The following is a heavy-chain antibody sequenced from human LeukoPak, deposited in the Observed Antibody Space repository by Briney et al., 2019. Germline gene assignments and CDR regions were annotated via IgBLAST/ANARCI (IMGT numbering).Heavy chain of an antibody. D-gene: IGHD3-16*02. CDR1: GGTFSSYA. CDR2: IIPIFGTA. J-gene: IGHJ5*02. V-gene: IGHV1-69*05. Sequence: SVKVSCKASGGTFSSYAISWVRQAPGQGLEWMGGIIPIFGTANYAQKFQGRVTITTDESTSTAYMELSSLRSEDTAVYYCAKEGYYVWGSYRYRWFDPWGQGTLVTVSS. CDR3: AKEGYYVWGSYRYRWFDP.